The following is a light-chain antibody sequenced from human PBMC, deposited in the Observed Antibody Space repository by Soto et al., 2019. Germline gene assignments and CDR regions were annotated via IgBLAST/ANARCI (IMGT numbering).Light chain of an antibody. V-gene: IGKV1-8*01. J-gene: IGKJ4*01. CDR3: QLYYSYPPL. CDR1: QGISSY. CDR2: AAS. Sequence: AIRMTQSPSSLSASTGDRVTITCRASQGISSYLAWYQQKPGKAPKLLIYAASTLQSGVPSRFSGSGSGTNFTLTISCLQSEDFATYYCQLYYSYPPLFGGGTKVDIK.